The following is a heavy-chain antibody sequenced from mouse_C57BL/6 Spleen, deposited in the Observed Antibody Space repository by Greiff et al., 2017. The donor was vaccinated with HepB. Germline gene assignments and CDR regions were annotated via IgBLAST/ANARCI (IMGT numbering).Heavy chain of an antibody. CDR2: IDPNSGGT. V-gene: IGHV1-72*01. D-gene: IGHD1-1*01. J-gene: IGHJ2*01. CDR3: ARGGTTVVAHFDY. CDR1: GYTFPSYW. Sequence: QVHVKQPGAELVKPGASVKLSCKASGYTFPSYWMHWVKQRPGRGLEWIGRIDPNSGGTKYNEKFKSKATLTVDKPSSTAYMKLSSLTSEDSAVYYGARGGTTVVAHFDYWGQGTTLTVSS.